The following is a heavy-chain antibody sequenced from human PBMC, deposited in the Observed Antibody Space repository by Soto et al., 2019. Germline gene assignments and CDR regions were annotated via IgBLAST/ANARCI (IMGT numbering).Heavy chain of an antibody. CDR2: ISSSTSTI. J-gene: IGHJ4*02. V-gene: IGHV3-48*01. CDR1: GFTFSSYS. D-gene: IGHD5-18*01. Sequence: EVQLVESGGGLLQPGGSLRLSCAASGFTFSSYSMNWVRQAPGKGLEWLSYISSSTSTIYYADSVEGRFTISRDNAKNPLYLQMNSLRAEDTAVYDCARGHSIGYWGPGTLVTGSS. CDR3: ARGHSIGY.